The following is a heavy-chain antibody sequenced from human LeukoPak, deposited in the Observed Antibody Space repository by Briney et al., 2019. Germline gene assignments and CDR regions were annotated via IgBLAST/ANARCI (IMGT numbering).Heavy chain of an antibody. CDR1: GDTFTGYY. CDR3: ARNFYFDSSGYYHY. CDR2: INPNSGGT. D-gene: IGHD3-22*01. V-gene: IGHV1-2*02. Sequence: GASVKVSCKASGDTFTGYYMHWVRQAPGQGLEWMGWINPNSGGTNYAQKFQGRVTMTRDTSISTAYMELSRLRSDDTAVYYCARNFYFDSSGYYHYWGQGTLVTVSS. J-gene: IGHJ4*02.